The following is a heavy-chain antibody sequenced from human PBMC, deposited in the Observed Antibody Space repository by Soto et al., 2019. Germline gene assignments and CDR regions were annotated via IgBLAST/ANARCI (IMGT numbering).Heavy chain of an antibody. J-gene: IGHJ4*02. CDR1: GYNFISYW. V-gene: IGHV5-10-1*01. CDR3: TKQRGHQPIDD. CDR2: IDPSDSYT. Sequence: PGESLKISCKASGYNFISYWINWVRQKPGKGLEWMGRIDPSDSYTNYSPSFQGHVTISADKSISTAYLQWSSLKASDTAMYYCTKQRGHQPIDDWGQGTLVTVSS. D-gene: IGHD2-2*01.